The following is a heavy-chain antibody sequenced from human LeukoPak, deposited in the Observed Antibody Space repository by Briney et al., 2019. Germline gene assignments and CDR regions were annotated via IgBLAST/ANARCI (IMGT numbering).Heavy chain of an antibody. J-gene: IGHJ4*02. V-gene: IGHV1-2*02. D-gene: IGHD3-9*01. CDR2: INPNSGGT. CDR3: ATLRYFDWRFDY. CDR1: GYTFTGYY. Sequence: ASVKVSCKASGYTFTGYYMHWVRQAPGQGLEWMGWINPNSGGTNYAQKFQGRVTMTRDTSISTAYMELSRLRSDDTAVYYCATLRYFDWRFDYWGQGTLVTVSS.